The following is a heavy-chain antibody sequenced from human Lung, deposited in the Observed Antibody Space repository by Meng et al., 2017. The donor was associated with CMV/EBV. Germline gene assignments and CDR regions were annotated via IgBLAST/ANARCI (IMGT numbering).Heavy chain of an antibody. J-gene: IGHJ4*02. CDR3: AREAETANDY. Sequence: SXXXSCKASGYTFADYFIHWVRQAPGQGLEWMGRINPRGGGPNYVQKYQDRVTLTMDTSITTAYLEMSGLTSDDTAVYYCAREAETANDYWGQGTLVTVAS. V-gene: IGHV1-2*02. CDR2: INPRGGGP. CDR1: GYTFADYF. D-gene: IGHD5-18*01.